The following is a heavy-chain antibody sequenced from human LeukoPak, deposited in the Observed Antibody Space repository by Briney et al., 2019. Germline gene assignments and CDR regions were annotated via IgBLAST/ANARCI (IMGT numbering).Heavy chain of an antibody. CDR3: ARDVFLDY. V-gene: IGHV3-53*01. Sequence: GGSLRLSCAASGFTFDVYAMSWVRQAPGKGLEWVSVMHSGGSTYYADSVKGRFATSRDNSKNTLYLQMNSLRAEDTAVYYCARDVFLDYWGQGTLVTVSS. J-gene: IGHJ4*02. CDR2: MHSGGST. D-gene: IGHD2/OR15-2a*01. CDR1: GFTFDVYA.